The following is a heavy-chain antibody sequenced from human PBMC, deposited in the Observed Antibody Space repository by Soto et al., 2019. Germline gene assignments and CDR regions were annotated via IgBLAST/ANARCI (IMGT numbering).Heavy chain of an antibody. CDR1: GGSISSYY. V-gene: IGHV4-59*01. CDR2: IYYSGST. J-gene: IGHJ5*02. Sequence: SETLSLTCTVSGGSISSYYWSWIRQPPGKGLEWIGYIYYSGSTNYNPSLKSRVTISVDTSKNQFSLKLSSVTAADTAVYYCARVVFGQWLDNWFDPWGQGTLVTVSS. D-gene: IGHD3-22*01. CDR3: ARVVFGQWLDNWFDP.